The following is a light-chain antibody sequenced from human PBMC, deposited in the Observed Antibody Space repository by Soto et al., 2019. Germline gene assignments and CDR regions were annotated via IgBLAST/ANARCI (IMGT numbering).Light chain of an antibody. V-gene: IGLV1-40*01. Sequence: QSVLTQPPSVSGAPGQGVAISCTGTSYNLGAGHNVHWYQQLPGTVPKLLIYSDTNRPSGVPDRFSASKSGTSAVLAITGLQAEDEADYFCQSYDNSLNGVVFGGGTKLTVL. CDR3: QSYDNSLNGVV. J-gene: IGLJ3*02. CDR1: SYNLGAGHN. CDR2: SDT.